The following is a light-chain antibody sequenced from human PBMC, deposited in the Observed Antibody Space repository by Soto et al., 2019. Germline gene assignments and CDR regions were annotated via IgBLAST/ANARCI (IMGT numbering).Light chain of an antibody. Sequence: QSALTQPASVSGSPGQSITISCTGTSSDIGGYNHVSWFQQHPGKVPKLMISEVSNRPSGVSNRFSASKSGNTASLTISGLQAEDEADYYCSSYTRSNTWVFGGGTKVTVL. CDR2: EVS. J-gene: IGLJ3*02. V-gene: IGLV2-14*01. CDR1: SSDIGGYNH. CDR3: SSYTRSNTWV.